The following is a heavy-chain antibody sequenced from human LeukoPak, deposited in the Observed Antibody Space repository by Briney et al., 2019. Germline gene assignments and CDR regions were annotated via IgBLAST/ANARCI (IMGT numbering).Heavy chain of an antibody. CDR3: ARRGGSGWYDY. CDR2: IYYSGST. J-gene: IGHJ4*02. V-gene: IGHV4-59*08. Sequence: SETLSLTCTVSGGSISSYYWSWIRQPPGKGLEWIGYIYYSGSTNYNPSLKSRVTISVDMSKNQFSLKLSSVTAADTAGYYCARRGGSGWYDYWGQGTLVTVSS. D-gene: IGHD6-19*01. CDR1: GGSISSYY.